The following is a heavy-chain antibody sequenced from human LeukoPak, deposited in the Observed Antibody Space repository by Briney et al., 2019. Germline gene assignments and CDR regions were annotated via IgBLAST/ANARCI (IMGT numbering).Heavy chain of an antibody. CDR1: GGSISNYY. Sequence: SETLSLTCTVSGGSISNYYWTWIRQPPGKGLEWIGYIYYSGSTNYNPPLNSRVTISLDTSKNQFSLMLRSLTAADTAVYYCARRYTASPGERFDYWGQGTLVTVSS. V-gene: IGHV4-59*08. CDR3: ARRYTASPGERFDY. D-gene: IGHD2-2*02. J-gene: IGHJ4*02. CDR2: IYYSGST.